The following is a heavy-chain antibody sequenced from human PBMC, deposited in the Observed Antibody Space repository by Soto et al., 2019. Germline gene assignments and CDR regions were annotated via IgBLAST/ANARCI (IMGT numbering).Heavy chain of an antibody. CDR3: ARDGWQMVRGVSISGGMDV. D-gene: IGHD3-10*01. V-gene: IGHV4-30-4*01. Sequence: SETLSLTCTVPGGSMSSGDYYWSWIRQPPGKGLEWIGYISYSGSAYYNPSLKSRFTISIDTSKKQFSLNLRSVAAADTAVYYCARDGWQMVRGVSISGGMDVWGQGTTVTVSS. J-gene: IGHJ6*02. CDR2: ISYSGSA. CDR1: GGSMSSGDYY.